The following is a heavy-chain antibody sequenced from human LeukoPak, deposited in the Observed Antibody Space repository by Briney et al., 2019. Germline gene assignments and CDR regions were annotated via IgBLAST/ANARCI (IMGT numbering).Heavy chain of an antibody. D-gene: IGHD6-13*01. CDR1: GGTFSSNA. V-gene: IGHV1-69*05. CDR2: IIPLFGAA. J-gene: IGHJ5*02. CDR3: ATRIGTAPLDP. Sequence: SVKVSCKASGGTFSSNAINWVRQAPGQGLEWMGGIIPLFGAANYAQKFQDRVTITTDESTSTAYMELNSLRSDDTAVYYCATRIGTAPLDPWGQETLVTVSS.